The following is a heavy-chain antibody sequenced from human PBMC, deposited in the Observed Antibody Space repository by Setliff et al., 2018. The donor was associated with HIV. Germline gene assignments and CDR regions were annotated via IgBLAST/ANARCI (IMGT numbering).Heavy chain of an antibody. CDR3: ARDPFMATIRYAFDI. J-gene: IGHJ3*02. V-gene: IGHV4-34*01. D-gene: IGHD5-12*01. CDR2: INHSGNT. CDR1: GESFSTYF. Sequence: PSETLSLTCAVYGESFSTYFWNWIRQPPGKGLEWIGQINHSGNTSYNPSLKSRVTISMGTSRNQFSLKLRSVTAADTAVYYCARDPFMATIRYAFDIWGQGTMVTVSS.